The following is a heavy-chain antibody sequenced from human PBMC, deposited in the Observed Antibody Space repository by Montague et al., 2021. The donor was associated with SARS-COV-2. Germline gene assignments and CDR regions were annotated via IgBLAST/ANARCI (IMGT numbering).Heavy chain of an antibody. J-gene: IGHJ5*02. CDR3: ARGADYDFWSGFLRYKWFGP. D-gene: IGHD3-3*01. CDR1: TDSFSGYY. V-gene: IGHV4-34*01. Sequence: ETLSLTCAVYTDSFSGYYWSWIRQSPGKGLEWIGEITHSGSTNHNPSLQSRVTISVDKSKKQVSLKLRSLTAADTAVYYCARGADYDFWSGFLRYKWFGPWGQGTPVIVSS. CDR2: ITHSGST.